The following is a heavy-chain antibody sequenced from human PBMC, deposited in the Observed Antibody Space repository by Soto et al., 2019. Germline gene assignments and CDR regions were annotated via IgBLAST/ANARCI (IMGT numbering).Heavy chain of an antibody. CDR3: ARGLVVPAATMGYYYYYYMDV. V-gene: IGHV1-69*02. Sequence: QVQLVQSGAEVKKPGSSVKVSCKASGGTFSSYTISWVRQAPGQGLEWMGRIIPILGIANYAQKFQGRVTITADKSTSTAYMELSSLRSEDTAAYYCARGLVVPAATMGYYYYYYMDVWGKGTTVTVSS. D-gene: IGHD2-2*01. J-gene: IGHJ6*03. CDR1: GGTFSSYT. CDR2: IIPILGIA.